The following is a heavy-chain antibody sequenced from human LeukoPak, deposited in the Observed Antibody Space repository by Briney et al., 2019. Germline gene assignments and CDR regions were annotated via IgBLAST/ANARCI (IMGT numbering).Heavy chain of an antibody. V-gene: IGHV1-2*02. CDR2: INPNSGGT. D-gene: IGHD5-12*01. CDR1: GYTFTCCY. Sequence: ASVKVSCKASGYTFTCCYMHWVRQAPGQGLEWMGWINPNSGGTNYAQKFQGRVTMTRDTSISTAYMELSRLRSDDTAVYYCARGGYSGYDRPSSFDYWGQGTLVTVSS. J-gene: IGHJ4*02. CDR3: ARGGYSGYDRPSSFDY.